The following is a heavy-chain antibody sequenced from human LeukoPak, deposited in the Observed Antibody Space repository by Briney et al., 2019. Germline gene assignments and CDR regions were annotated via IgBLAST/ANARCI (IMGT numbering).Heavy chain of an antibody. Sequence: PSETVSLTCTVSGGSISGYYWTWIRQPPGKGLEWIGYIYYSGSTDYNPSLRSRATISVDTSKNQFSLQLSAVTAADTAVYYCARSVVGGYSDYWGQGTLVTVSA. CDR3: ARSVVGGYSDY. J-gene: IGHJ4*02. V-gene: IGHV4-59*01. CDR1: GGSISGYY. D-gene: IGHD3-16*01. CDR2: IYYSGST.